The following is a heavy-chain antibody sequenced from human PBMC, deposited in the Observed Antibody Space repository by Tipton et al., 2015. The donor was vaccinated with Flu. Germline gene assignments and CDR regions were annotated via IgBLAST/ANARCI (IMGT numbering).Heavy chain of an antibody. Sequence: TLSLTCAVYGGSFSGYYWTWIRQPPGKGLEWIGEINHSGSTNYNPSLKSRVTISVDTSKNQFSLKVTSLTAADTAVFYCGRDVHAPGSYSGWIDTWGPGTLVTVSS. CDR1: GGSFSGYY. CDR2: INHSGST. J-gene: IGHJ5*02. V-gene: IGHV4-34*01. D-gene: IGHD3-10*01. CDR3: GRDVHAPGSYSGWIDT.